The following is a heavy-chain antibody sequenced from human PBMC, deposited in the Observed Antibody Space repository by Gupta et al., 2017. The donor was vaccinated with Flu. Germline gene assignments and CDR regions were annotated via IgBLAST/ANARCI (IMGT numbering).Heavy chain of an antibody. Sequence: QVQLVESGGGVVQPGRSLRLSCAASGFTFSSYGMHWVRQAPGQGLEWVAVISYDGSNKYYADSVKGRFTISRDNSKNTLYLQMNSLRAEDTAVYYCAKGGSITMVRGVPEYYYYGMDVWGQGTTVTVSS. CDR2: ISYDGSNK. CDR3: AKGGSITMVRGVPEYYYYGMDV. D-gene: IGHD3-10*01. J-gene: IGHJ6*02. CDR1: GFTFSSYG. V-gene: IGHV3-30*18.